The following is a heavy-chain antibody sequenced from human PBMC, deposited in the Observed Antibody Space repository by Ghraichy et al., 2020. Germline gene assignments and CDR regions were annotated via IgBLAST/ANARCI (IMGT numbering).Heavy chain of an antibody. CDR3: ARDIKSSYWSYFFFAMDV. CDR2: ISHDGNSQ. D-gene: IGHD2-8*02. Sequence: LSLTCAAAGFTFSTYSMHWVRQAPGKGLEWVAVISHDGNSQYYADSVKGRFTISRDNSKNTVFLQMNSLRAGDTAVYYCARDIKSSYWSYFFFAMDVWGCGTTVTVSS. J-gene: IGHJ6*04. V-gene: IGHV3-30-3*01. CDR1: GFTFSTYS.